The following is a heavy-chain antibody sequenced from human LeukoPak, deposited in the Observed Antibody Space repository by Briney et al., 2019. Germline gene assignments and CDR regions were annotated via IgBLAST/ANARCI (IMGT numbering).Heavy chain of an antibody. CDR1: GFTFSDYY. D-gene: IGHD2-21*01. J-gene: IGHJ4*02. CDR3: ARSPHIVVSDY. V-gene: IGHV3-11*03. Sequence: GGSLRLSCAASGFTFSDYYMSWIRQAPGKGLEWVSYISSSSSYTNYADSVKGRFTISRDNAKNSLYLQMNRLRAEDTAVYYCARSPHIVVSDYWGQGTLVTVSS. CDR2: ISSSSSYT.